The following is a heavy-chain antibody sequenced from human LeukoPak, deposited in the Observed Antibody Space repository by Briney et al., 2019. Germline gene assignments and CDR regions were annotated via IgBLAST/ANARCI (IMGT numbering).Heavy chain of an antibody. CDR3: AREPLLIAARPGKPGFDY. CDR1: GYSVPSNSAA. Sequence: SQTLSLTCAISGYSVPSNSAAWHWIRHSPSRGLEWLGRTYYRSKWYNDYAVSVKSRITINPDTSKNQFSPQLNSVTPEDTAVYYCAREPLLIAARPGKPGFDYWGQGTLVTVSS. V-gene: IGHV6-1*01. D-gene: IGHD6-6*01. J-gene: IGHJ4*02. CDR2: TYYRSKWYN.